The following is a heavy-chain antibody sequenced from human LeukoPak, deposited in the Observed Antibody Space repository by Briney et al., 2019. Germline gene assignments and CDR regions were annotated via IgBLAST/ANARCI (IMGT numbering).Heavy chain of an antibody. J-gene: IGHJ4*02. D-gene: IGHD3-10*01. CDR3: ARGSGSYDC. V-gene: IGHV4-4*02. CDR1: GGSISSTNW. CDR2: VFHSGST. Sequence: PSETLSLTCAVSGGSISSTNWWRWVRQPPGKGLEWIGEVFHSGSTNYNPSLKSRVTMSVDKSKNQFSLNLRSVTAADTAVYYCARGSGSYDCWGQGTLVTVSS.